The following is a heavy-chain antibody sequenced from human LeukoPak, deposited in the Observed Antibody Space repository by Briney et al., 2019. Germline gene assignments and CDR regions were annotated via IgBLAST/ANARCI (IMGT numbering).Heavy chain of an antibody. Sequence: SETLSLTCAVYGGSFSGYYWSWIRQPPGKGLEWIGEINHSGSTNYNPSLKSRVTISVDTSKNQFSLKMSSVTAADTAVYYCARGRRNYYDFWSGYYYYYMDVWGKGTTVTVSS. J-gene: IGHJ6*03. V-gene: IGHV4-34*01. CDR2: INHSGST. D-gene: IGHD3-3*01. CDR3: ARGRRNYYDFWSGYYYYYMDV. CDR1: GGSFSGYY.